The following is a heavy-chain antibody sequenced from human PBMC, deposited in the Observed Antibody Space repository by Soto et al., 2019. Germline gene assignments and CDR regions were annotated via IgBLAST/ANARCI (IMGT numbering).Heavy chain of an antibody. V-gene: IGHV1-69*12. Sequence: QVQLVQSGAEVRQPASSVKVSCKTSGGTFSSYAISWVRQAPGQGLEWMGGIVPIVDTSTYAQKVQGRVTITADESTSTVYMELSSLRSDDTAVYYCVRLVAIPGSPDNWGQGTLVTVSS. CDR1: GGTFSSYA. D-gene: IGHD2-15*01. CDR3: VRLVAIPGSPDN. J-gene: IGHJ4*02. CDR2: IVPIVDTS.